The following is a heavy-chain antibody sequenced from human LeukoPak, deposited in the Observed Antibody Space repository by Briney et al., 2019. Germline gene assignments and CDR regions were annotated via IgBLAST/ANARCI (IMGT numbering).Heavy chain of an antibody. V-gene: IGHV4-31*03. J-gene: IGHJ4*02. CDR3: ARGVLWFGELWSLDY. D-gene: IGHD3-10*01. CDR1: GGSISSGGYY. CDR2: IYYSGST. Sequence: SETLSLTCTVSGGSISSGGYYWSWIRQHPGKGLEWIGYIYYSGSTYYNPSLKSRVTISVDTSKNQFSLKLSSVTAADTAVYYCARGVLWFGELWSLDYWGQGTLVTVSS.